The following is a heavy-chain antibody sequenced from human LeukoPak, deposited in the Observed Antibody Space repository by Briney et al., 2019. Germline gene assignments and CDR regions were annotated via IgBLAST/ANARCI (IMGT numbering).Heavy chain of an antibody. CDR3: ARGRGAYCSSTSCYPRAMVRGVISYAAFDI. CDR1: GFTVSSNY. Sequence: GSLRLSCAASGFTVSSNYMSWVRQAPGKGLEWIGEINHSGSTNYNPSLKSRVTISVDTSKNQFSLKLSSVTAADTAVYYCARGRGAYCSSTSCYPRAMVRGVISYAAFDIWGQGTMVTVSS. D-gene: IGHD2-2*01. CDR2: INHSGST. V-gene: IGHV4-34*01. J-gene: IGHJ3*02.